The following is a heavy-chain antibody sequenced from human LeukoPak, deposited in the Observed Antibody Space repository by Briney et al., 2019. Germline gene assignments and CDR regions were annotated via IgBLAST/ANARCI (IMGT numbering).Heavy chain of an antibody. V-gene: IGHV4-59*02. CDR1: GGSVRSSH. CDR2: VDYSGST. CDR3: TRGYYEPCVR. D-gene: IGHD3-22*01. J-gene: IGHJ4*02. Sequence: KSSETLSLTCTVSGGSVRSSHWNCIPQPPGKGLEWIGNVDYSGSTKYNPSLRSRVTMSLETPNKQFSLKLSSVTVSDTALYYCTRGYYEPCVRGGQGTGVTVSS.